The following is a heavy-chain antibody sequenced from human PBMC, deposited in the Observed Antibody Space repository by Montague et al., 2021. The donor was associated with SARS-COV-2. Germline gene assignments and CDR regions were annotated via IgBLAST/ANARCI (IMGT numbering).Heavy chain of an antibody. V-gene: IGHV4-39*01. CDR3: ARHTVFCTSTCCCQAPPLYFYMDV. D-gene: IGHD2-2*01. Sequence: SETLSLTCSVSGDSTSHSSFYWGWIRQPPGKGLEWIGRIYYSGSSSYNPSLKSRVTISIDTSKNQFSLELSSVTAADTAVYYCARHTVFCTSTCCCQAPPLYFYMDVWGKGTPVTVSS. J-gene: IGHJ6*03. CDR1: GDSTSHSSFY. CDR2: IYYSGSS.